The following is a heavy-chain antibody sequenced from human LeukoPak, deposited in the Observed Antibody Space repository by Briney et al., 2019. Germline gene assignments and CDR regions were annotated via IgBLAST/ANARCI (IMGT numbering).Heavy chain of an antibody. Sequence: GESLKISCKGSGYTFTNYWIGWVRQMPGKGLEWMGIIYPLDSDTRYSPSFQGQVTISADKSISTAYLQWSSLKASDTAMYYCARQSTGYSFYIWFDYWGQGTLVTVSS. CDR3: ARQSTGYSFYIWFDY. V-gene: IGHV5-51*01. D-gene: IGHD1-26*01. J-gene: IGHJ4*02. CDR1: GYTFTNYW. CDR2: IYPLDSDT.